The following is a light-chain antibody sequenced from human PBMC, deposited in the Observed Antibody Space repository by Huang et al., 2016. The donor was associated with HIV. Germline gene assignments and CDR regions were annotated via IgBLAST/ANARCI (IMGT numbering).Light chain of an antibody. Sequence: EIVLTQSPATLSLSPGETATLSCRATQNLNPFLAWYQQRPGLAPRLLVYNASSRASGPPVGFSGSGSGTDFNLTISSLKPEDFGIYYCQQRSKSLTFGGGTTVEIK. CDR3: QQRSKSLT. CDR2: NAS. CDR1: QNLNPF. V-gene: IGKV3-11*01. J-gene: IGKJ4*01.